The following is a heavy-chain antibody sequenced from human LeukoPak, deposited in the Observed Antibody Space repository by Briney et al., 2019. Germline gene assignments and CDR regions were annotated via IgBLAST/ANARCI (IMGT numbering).Heavy chain of an antibody. V-gene: IGHV1-2*02. CDR2: INPNSGGT. CDR3: ARDFPVDYGEPQKLFDY. Sequence: ASVKVSCKASGYTFTSYGISWVRQAPGQGLEWMGWINPNSGGTNYAQKFQGRVTMTRDTSISTAYMELSRLRSDDAAVYYCARDFPVDYGEPQKLFDYWGQGTLVTVSS. D-gene: IGHD4-17*01. CDR1: GYTFTSYG. J-gene: IGHJ4*02.